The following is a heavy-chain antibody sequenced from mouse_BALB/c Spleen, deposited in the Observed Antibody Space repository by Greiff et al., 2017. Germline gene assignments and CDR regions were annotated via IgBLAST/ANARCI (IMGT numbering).Heavy chain of an antibody. V-gene: IGHV5-4*02. J-gene: IGHJ4*01. D-gene: IGHD2-3*01. CDR3: ARGLGYDGAMDY. Sequence: VQLKESGGGLVKPGGSLKLSCAASGFTFSDYYMYWVRQTPEKRLEWVATISDGGSYTYYPDSVKGRFTISRDNAKNNLYLQMSSLKSEDTAMYYCARGLGYDGAMDYWGQVTSVTVSS. CDR2: ISDGGSYT. CDR1: GFTFSDYY.